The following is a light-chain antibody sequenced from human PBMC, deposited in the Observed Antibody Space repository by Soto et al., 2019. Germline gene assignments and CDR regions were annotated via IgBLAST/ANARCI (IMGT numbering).Light chain of an antibody. V-gene: IGKV3-15*01. J-gene: IGKJ1*01. CDR1: QNVNTN. CDR2: GAA. CDR3: QQHNRWPPV. Sequence: EIMMTQSPATLSVSAGDGATLSCRASQNVNTNLAWYQQKPGQAPRLLIYGAATRATGIPGRFSGSGSWTEFTLAISSLQSEDFGVYYCQQHNRWPPVFGQGTKVEIK.